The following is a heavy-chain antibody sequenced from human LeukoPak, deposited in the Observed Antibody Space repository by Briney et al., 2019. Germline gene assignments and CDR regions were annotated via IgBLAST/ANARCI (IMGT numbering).Heavy chain of an antibody. CDR1: GFSVSSNY. CDR2: FGSDLSFR. Sequence: GGSLRLSCAASGFSVSSNYMNWVRQAPGKGLEWVASFGSDLSFRSVADSLKGRFTISRDNAENSIYLHMNSLRAEDTAIYYCARDRLGDGYIREFDSWGQGTLVIVSS. J-gene: IGHJ4*02. D-gene: IGHD5-24*01. V-gene: IGHV3-21*01. CDR3: ARDRLGDGYIREFDS.